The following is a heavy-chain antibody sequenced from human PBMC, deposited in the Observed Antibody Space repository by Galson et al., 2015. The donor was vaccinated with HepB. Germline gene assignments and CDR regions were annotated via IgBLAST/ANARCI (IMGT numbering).Heavy chain of an antibody. D-gene: IGHD5-18*01. J-gene: IGHJ4*02. CDR2: IGTAGDT. V-gene: IGHV3-13*04. Sequence: SLRLSCAASGFTFSSYDMHWVRQATGKGLEWVSAIGTAGDTYYPGSVKGRFTISRENAKNSLYLQMNSLRAGDTAVYYCARGRGYSYGSYYFDYWGQGTLVTVSS. CDR3: ARGRGYSYGSYYFDY. CDR1: GFTFSSYD.